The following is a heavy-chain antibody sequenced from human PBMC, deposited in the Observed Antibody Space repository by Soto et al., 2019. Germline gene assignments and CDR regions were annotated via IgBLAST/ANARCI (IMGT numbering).Heavy chain of an antibody. CDR3: AKGYCSGNSCYNWFDP. Sequence: QVQLQQWGAGLLQPSETLSLTCDVYGGSFSGNYWSWIRQPPGKGLEWIGEINHSGSGNYNPSLKSRVTISVDTAKNQFSLKLSSVTAADTAVYYCAKGYCSGNSCYNWFDPWGQGTLVTVSS. CDR2: INHSGSG. V-gene: IGHV4-34*01. CDR1: GGSFSGNY. J-gene: IGHJ5*02. D-gene: IGHD2-15*01.